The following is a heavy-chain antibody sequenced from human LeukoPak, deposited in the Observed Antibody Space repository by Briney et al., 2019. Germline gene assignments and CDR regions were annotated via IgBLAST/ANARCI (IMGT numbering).Heavy chain of an antibody. CDR2: IGISSGNT. D-gene: IGHD5-24*01. CDR1: GFRFSDYS. Sequence: PGGSLRLSCAASGFRFSDYSMNWVRQAPGEGLEWISYIGISSGNTNYADSVKGRFTISGDKAKNSLYLQMDSLRVEDTAVYYCARDYKYAFDNWGQGTLVTVSS. V-gene: IGHV3-48*01. J-gene: IGHJ4*02. CDR3: ARDYKYAFDN.